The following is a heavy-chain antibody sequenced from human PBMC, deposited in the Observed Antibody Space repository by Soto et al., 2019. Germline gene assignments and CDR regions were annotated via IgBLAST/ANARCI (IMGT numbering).Heavy chain of an antibody. CDR2: ISYDGSNK. J-gene: IGHJ4*02. D-gene: IGHD6-13*01. V-gene: IGHV3-30*18. Sequence: PGGSLRLSCAASGFTFSSYGMHWVRQAPGKGLEWVAVISYDGSNKYYADSVKGRFTISRDNSKNTLYLQMNSLRAEDTAVYYCAKDRAAAGSTLDYWGQGTLVTVSS. CDR1: GFTFSSYG. CDR3: AKDRAAAGSTLDY.